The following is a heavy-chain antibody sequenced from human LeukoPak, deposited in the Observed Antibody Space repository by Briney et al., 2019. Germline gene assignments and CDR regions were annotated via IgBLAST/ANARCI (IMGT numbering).Heavy chain of an antibody. D-gene: IGHD1-1*01. CDR2: INFDGSST. Sequence: GGSLRLSCAASGFTFSSYWMHWVRQAPGKGLVWVSRINFDGSSTTYADSVKGRFTISRDNAKNTLYLQMNSLRVEDTAVYYCARPLSSNCRNDPWGQGTLVTVSS. V-gene: IGHV3-74*01. CDR3: ARPLSSNCRNDP. J-gene: IGHJ5*02. CDR1: GFTFSSYW.